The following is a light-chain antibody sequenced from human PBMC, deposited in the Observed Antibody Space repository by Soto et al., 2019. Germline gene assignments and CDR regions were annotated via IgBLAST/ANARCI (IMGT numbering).Light chain of an antibody. V-gene: IGKV3-11*01. J-gene: IGKJ1*01. CDR1: QNINTR. CDR2: QTS. CDR3: HQRQSWPRT. Sequence: EIVLTQSPATLSLSPGERATLSCRASQNINTRLAWYQHRPGQAPRLLIYQTSLRAAGIPARFSASGSGTDFTLTISDVQPEDFALYYCHQRQSWPRTFGQGTKVDI.